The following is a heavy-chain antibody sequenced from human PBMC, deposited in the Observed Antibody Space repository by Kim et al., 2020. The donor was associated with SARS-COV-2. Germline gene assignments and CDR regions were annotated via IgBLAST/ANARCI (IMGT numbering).Heavy chain of an antibody. V-gene: IGHV4-34*01. CDR1: GGSFSGYY. Sequence: SETLSLTCAVYGGSFSGYYWSWIRQPPGKGLEWIGEINHSGSTNYNPSLKSRVTISVDTSKNQFSLKLSSVTAADTAVYYCASPRSSNEEMAEVGDYWGQGTLVTVSS. J-gene: IGHJ4*02. D-gene: IGHD6-19*01. CDR3: ASPRSSNEEMAEVGDY. CDR2: INHSGST.